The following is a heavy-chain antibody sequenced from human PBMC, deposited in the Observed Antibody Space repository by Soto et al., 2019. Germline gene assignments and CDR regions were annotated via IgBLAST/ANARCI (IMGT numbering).Heavy chain of an antibody. CDR1: GGSISSGDYY. D-gene: IGHD3-22*01. Sequence: SETLSLTCTVSGGSISSGDYYWSWIRQPPGKGLEWIGYIYYSGSTYYNPSLKSRVTISVDTSKNQFSLKLSSVTAADTAVYYCATLVHDYYDSSGYYCDYWGQGTLVTVSS. CDR3: ATLVHDYYDSSGYYCDY. J-gene: IGHJ4*02. CDR2: IYYSGST. V-gene: IGHV4-30-4*01.